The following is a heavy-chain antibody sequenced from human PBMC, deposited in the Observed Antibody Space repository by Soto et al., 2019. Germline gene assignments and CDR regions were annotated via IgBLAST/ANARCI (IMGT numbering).Heavy chain of an antibody. J-gene: IGHJ6*02. CDR1: GYTFTSYV. Sequence: ASVKVACKASGYTFTSYVMHWVRLAPGQRLEWMGWINAGNGNTKYSQKFQGRVTITRDTSASTAYMELSSLRSEDTAVYYCARDVIIAVAGTYYYGMDVWGQGTTVTVSS. D-gene: IGHD6-19*01. CDR3: ARDVIIAVAGTYYYGMDV. CDR2: INAGNGNT. V-gene: IGHV1-3*01.